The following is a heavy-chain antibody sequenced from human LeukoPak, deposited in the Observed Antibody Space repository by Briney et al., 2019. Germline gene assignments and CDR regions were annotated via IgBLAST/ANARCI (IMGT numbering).Heavy chain of an antibody. CDR1: GFTFSSYA. J-gene: IGHJ4*02. CDR2: ISSNGGST. Sequence: SGGSLRLSCSASGFTFSSYAMHWVRQAPGKGLEYVSAISSNGGSTYYADSVKGRFTISRDNSKNALYLQMSSLRAEDTAVYYCVKGGDYGDYVYLFDYWGQGTLVTVSS. D-gene: IGHD4-17*01. V-gene: IGHV3-64D*06. CDR3: VKGGDYGDYVYLFDY.